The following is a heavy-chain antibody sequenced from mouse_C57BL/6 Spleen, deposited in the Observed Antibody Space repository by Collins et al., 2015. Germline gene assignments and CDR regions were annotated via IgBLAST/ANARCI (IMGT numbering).Heavy chain of an antibody. Sequence: QVQLQQSGPELVKPGASVKISCKASGYAFSSSWMNWVKQRPGKGLEWIGRIYPGDGDTNYNGKFKGKATLTADKSSSTAYMQLSSLTSEDSAVYFCARRAAQALYAMDYWGQGTSVTVSS. CDR1: GYAFSSSW. J-gene: IGHJ4*01. D-gene: IGHD3-2*02. V-gene: IGHV1-82*01. CDR3: ARRAAQALYAMDY. CDR2: IYPGDGDT.